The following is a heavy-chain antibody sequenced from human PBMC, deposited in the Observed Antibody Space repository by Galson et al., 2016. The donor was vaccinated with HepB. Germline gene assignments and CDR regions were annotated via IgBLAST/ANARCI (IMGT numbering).Heavy chain of an antibody. CDR1: GFTFSSYS. CDR3: ARDHYDILTGYYITDDY. J-gene: IGHJ4*02. D-gene: IGHD3-9*01. V-gene: IGHV3-21*01. Sequence: SLRLSCAASGFTFSSYSMNWVRQAPGKGLEWVSSISSSSSYIYYADSVKGRFTISRDNAKNSLYLQMNSLRAEDTAVYYCARDHYDILTGYYITDDYWGQGTLVTVSS. CDR2: ISSSSSYI.